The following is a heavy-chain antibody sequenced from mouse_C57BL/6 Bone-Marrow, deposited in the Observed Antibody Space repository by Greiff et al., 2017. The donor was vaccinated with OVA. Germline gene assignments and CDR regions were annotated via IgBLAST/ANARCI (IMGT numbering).Heavy chain of an antibody. J-gene: IGHJ2*01. CDR2: IYPGSGNT. CDR1: GYTFTDYY. V-gene: IGHV1-76*01. D-gene: IGHD2-5*01. Sequence: QVQLQQSGAELVRPGASVKLSCKASGYTFTDYYINWVKQRPGQGLEWIARIYPGSGNTYYNEKFKGKATLTAEKSSSTAYMQLSSLTSEDSAVYFCARWSNFYFDYWGQGTTLTVSS. CDR3: ARWSNFYFDY.